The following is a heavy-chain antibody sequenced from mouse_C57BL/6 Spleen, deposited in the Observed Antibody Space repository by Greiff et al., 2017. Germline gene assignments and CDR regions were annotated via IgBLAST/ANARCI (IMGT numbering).Heavy chain of an antibody. CDR3: ARFTTVVDYAMDY. V-gene: IGHV1-52*01. Sequence: QVQLQQPGAELVRPGSSVKLSCKASGYTFTSYWMHWVKQRPIQGLEWIGNIDPSDSETHYNQKFKDKATLTVDKSSSTAYMQLSSLTSEDSAVYYCARFTTVVDYAMDYWGQGTSVTVSS. J-gene: IGHJ4*01. CDR1: GYTFTSYW. CDR2: IDPSDSET. D-gene: IGHD1-1*01.